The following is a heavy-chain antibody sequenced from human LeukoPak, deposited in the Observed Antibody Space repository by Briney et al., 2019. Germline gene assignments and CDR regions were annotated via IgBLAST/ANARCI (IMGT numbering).Heavy chain of an antibody. CDR3: ATDRIWFGEFDFDY. D-gene: IGHD3-10*01. Sequence: ASVKVSCKVSGYTLTELSMHWVRQAPGKGLEWMGGFDPEDGETIYAQKFQGRVTMTEDTSTDTAYMELSSLRSEDTAVYYCATDRIWFGEFDFDYWGQGTLVTVSS. CDR2: FDPEDGET. CDR1: GYTLTELS. J-gene: IGHJ4*02. V-gene: IGHV1-24*01.